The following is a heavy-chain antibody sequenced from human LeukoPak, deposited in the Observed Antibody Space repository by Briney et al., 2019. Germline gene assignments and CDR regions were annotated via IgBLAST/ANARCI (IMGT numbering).Heavy chain of an antibody. D-gene: IGHD3-22*01. J-gene: IGHJ5*02. CDR1: GGSFSGYY. V-gene: IGHV4-34*01. Sequence: PSETPSLTCAVYGGSFSGYYWSWIRQPPGRGLEWIGEINHSGSTNYNPSLKSRVTISVDTSKNQFSLKLSSVTAADTAVYYCARGRRSAMIVVVIPTNWFDPWGQGTLVTVSS. CDR3: ARGRRSAMIVVVIPTNWFDP. CDR2: INHSGST.